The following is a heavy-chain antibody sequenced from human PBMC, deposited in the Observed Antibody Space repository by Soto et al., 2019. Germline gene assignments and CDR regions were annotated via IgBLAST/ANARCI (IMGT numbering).Heavy chain of an antibody. CDR1: GFTFSSYW. J-gene: IGHJ6*02. CDR2: IKQDGSEK. D-gene: IGHD2-15*01. Sequence: LRLSCAASGFTFSSYWMSWVRQAPGKGLEWVANIKQDGSEKYYVDSVKGRFTISRDNAKNSLYLQMNSLRAEDTAVYYCARDPTGGCSGGSCYGSYYYYGMDVWGQGTTVTVSS. CDR3: ARDPTGGCSGGSCYGSYYYYGMDV. V-gene: IGHV3-7*01.